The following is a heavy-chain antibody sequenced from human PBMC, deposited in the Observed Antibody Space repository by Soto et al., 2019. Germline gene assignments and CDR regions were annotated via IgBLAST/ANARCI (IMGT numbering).Heavy chain of an antibody. D-gene: IGHD6-6*01. CDR3: ARRGQLEAGLFY. Sequence: ASVKVSCKASGYTFTSDYMHGVRQAPGQGLEWMGIINPSGGSTSYAQKFQGRVTMTRDTSTSTVYMELSSLRSEDTAVYYCARRGQLEAGLFYWGQGTLVTVSS. CDR2: INPSGGST. CDR1: GYTFTSDY. J-gene: IGHJ4*02. V-gene: IGHV1-46*01.